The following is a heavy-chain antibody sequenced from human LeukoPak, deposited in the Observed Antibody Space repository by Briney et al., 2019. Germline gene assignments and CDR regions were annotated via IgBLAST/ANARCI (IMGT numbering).Heavy chain of an antibody. D-gene: IGHD5-24*01. V-gene: IGHV3-53*01. Sequence: GGSLRLSCAASGFTVSSNYMSWVRQAPGKGLEWVSVIYSGGSTYYADSVKGRFTISRDNSKNTLYLQMNSLRAEDTAVYYCARGGDGYNYAFGYWGQGTLVTVSS. CDR3: ARGGDGYNYAFGY. CDR1: GFTVSSNY. CDR2: IYSGGST. J-gene: IGHJ4*02.